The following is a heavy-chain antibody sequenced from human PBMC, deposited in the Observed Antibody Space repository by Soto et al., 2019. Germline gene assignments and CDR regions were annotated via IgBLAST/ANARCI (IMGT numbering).Heavy chain of an antibody. CDR3: ARGIDILTGYYSVSPNSNFDY. Sequence: ASVKVSCKASGYIFTSYYIHWVRQVPGQGLEWMGWINPNTGGTNYAQRFEGRVTMTRDTSISTAYMELSRLRSDDTAVYYCARGIDILTGYYSVSPNSNFDYWGQGTLVTVSS. CDR1: GYIFTSYY. D-gene: IGHD3-9*01. CDR2: INPNTGGT. V-gene: IGHV1-2*02. J-gene: IGHJ4*02.